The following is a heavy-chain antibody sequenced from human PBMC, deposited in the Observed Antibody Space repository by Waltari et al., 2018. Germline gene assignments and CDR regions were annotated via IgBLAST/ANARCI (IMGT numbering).Heavy chain of an antibody. CDR3: ARDKHSSTWHRFDY. Sequence: QVQLQQSGPGLVKPSQTLSLACAISGDSVSSNSAAWNWIRQSPPGGLEWLGRTYYRSKWYYDYAESVKSRITINPDTSKNQFSLQLSSVTPEDTAIYYCARDKHSSTWHRFDYWGQGTLVTVSS. CDR1: GDSVSSNSAA. J-gene: IGHJ4*02. CDR2: TYYRSKWYY. V-gene: IGHV6-1*01. D-gene: IGHD6-13*01.